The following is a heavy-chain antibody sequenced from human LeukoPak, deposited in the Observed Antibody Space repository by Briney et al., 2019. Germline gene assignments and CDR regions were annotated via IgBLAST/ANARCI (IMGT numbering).Heavy chain of an antibody. CDR1: GFTFSSYS. CDR3: AKDGQRWGGTTGNWFDP. V-gene: IGHV3-21*04. CDR2: ISSSSSYI. D-gene: IGHD4-17*01. Sequence: GGSLRLSCAASGFTFSSYSMNWVRQAPGKGLEWVSSISSSSSYIYYADSVKGRFTISRDNAKNSLYLRMNSLRAEDTAVYYCAKDGQRWGGTTGNWFDPWGQGTLVTVSS. J-gene: IGHJ5*02.